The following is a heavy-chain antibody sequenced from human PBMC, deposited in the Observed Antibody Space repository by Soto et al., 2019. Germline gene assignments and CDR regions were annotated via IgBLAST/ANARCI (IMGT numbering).Heavy chain of an antibody. CDR3: ALNFFVTGNHYARTHY. Sequence: SRPTLVNPTQTLTLTCTFSGFSFSTSGMCVSWIRQPPGKALEWLALIDWDDDKFYLTSLKTRLTISRDTSKNQVVLTMTNMDPLDTATYYFALNFFVTGNHYARTHYRGPVILGTVSS. J-gene: IGHJ4*02. D-gene: IGHD3-16*01. CDR2: IDWDDDK. V-gene: IGHV2-70*01. CDR1: GFSFSTSGMC.